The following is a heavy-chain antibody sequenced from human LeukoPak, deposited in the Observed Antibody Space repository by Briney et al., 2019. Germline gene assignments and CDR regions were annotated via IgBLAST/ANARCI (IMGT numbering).Heavy chain of an antibody. Sequence: GGSLRLSCTASGFTFSGACMTCVRQAPGKGLEWVANIREEGTEKNYVDSVKGRFTISRDNAKNSLFMQMTSLRAEDTAVYYCARKGATVDYWGQGTLVTVSS. V-gene: IGHV3-7*01. CDR2: IREEGTEK. J-gene: IGHJ4*02. CDR1: GFTFSGAC. D-gene: IGHD1-26*01. CDR3: ARKGATVDY.